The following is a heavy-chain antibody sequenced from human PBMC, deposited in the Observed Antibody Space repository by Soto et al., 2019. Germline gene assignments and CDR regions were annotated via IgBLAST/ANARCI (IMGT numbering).Heavy chain of an antibody. CDR2: ISYSGST. Sequence: AKTLSHTCTVCGAPIGSSSCYSGWTRQTPGKGLEWIGSISYSGSTYYNPSLKGRVTISVDTSKSQLSLKLNSVTAADTAVYFCARRMIGHSNGFSWFDPWGQGILVT. V-gene: IGHV4-39*01. CDR3: ARRMIGHSNGFSWFDP. CDR1: GAPIGSSSCY. J-gene: IGHJ5*02. D-gene: IGHD3-22*01.